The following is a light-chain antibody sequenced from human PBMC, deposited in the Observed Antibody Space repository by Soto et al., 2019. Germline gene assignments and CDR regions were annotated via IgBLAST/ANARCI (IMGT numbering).Light chain of an antibody. J-gene: IGKJ1*01. CDR3: QQYDSSPRT. V-gene: IGKV3-20*01. CDR1: QSVSSSS. CDR2: GAS. Sequence: EIVLTQSPGTVSLSPGERATLSCRASQSVSSSSLAWYQQKPGQAPRLLISGASSRATGIPDRFSGSGSGTDFTIIIIRLEPEDFSVYYCQQYDSSPRTFGQGTKVEIK.